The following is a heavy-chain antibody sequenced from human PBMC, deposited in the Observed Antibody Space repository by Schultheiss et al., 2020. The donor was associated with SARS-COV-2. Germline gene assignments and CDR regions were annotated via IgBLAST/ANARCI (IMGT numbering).Heavy chain of an antibody. V-gene: IGHV4-61*01. CDR1: GGSVSSGSYY. Sequence: SETLSLTCTVSGGSVSSGSYYWSWIRQPPGKGLEWIGYIYYTGSTNYNPSLKSRVTMSIDTSKNQFSLKLSSVTAADTAVYYCARHGNQWLDYFDYWGQGTLVTVSS. D-gene: IGHD6-19*01. CDR2: IYYTGST. J-gene: IGHJ4*02. CDR3: ARHGNQWLDYFDY.